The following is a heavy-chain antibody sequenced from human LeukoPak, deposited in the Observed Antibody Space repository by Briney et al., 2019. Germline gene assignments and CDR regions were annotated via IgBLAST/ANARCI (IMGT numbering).Heavy chain of an antibody. D-gene: IGHD4-17*01. Sequence: GASVKVSCKASGYTFTSYGITWVRQAPGQGLEWMGWISPYNGNTNYVQKLQGRVTMTTGISTSTAYMELRSLRSDDTAVYYCARDQGGDYRYYYYYYMDVWGKGTTVTVSS. CDR2: ISPYNGNT. J-gene: IGHJ6*03. V-gene: IGHV1-18*01. CDR1: GYTFTSYG. CDR3: ARDQGGDYRYYYYYYMDV.